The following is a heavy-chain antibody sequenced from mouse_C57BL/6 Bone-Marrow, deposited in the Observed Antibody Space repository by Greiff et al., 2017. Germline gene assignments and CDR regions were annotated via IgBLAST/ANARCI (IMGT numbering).Heavy chain of an antibody. J-gene: IGHJ3*01. CDR1: GFTFSSYG. Sequence: EVQVVESGGDLVKTGGSLKLSCAASGFTFSSYGMSWVRQTPDKRLEWVATISSGGSYTYYPDSVKGRFTISRDNAKNTLYLQMSSLKSEDTAMYYCARQGFAYWGQGTLVTVSA. CDR2: ISSGGSYT. CDR3: ARQGFAY. V-gene: IGHV5-6*01.